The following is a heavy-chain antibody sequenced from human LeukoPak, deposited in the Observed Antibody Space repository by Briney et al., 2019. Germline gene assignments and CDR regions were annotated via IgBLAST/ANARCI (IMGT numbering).Heavy chain of an antibody. V-gene: IGHV4-4*07. CDR2: IYTSGST. D-gene: IGHD4-17*01. J-gene: IGHJ6*03. CDR1: SGSISSYY. CDR3: AREHDYGDYISYYYYYMDV. Sequence: SETLSLTCTVSSGSISSYYWSWIRQPAGKGLEWIGRIYTSGSTNYNPSLKSRVTMSVDTSKNQFSLKLSSVTAADTAVYYCAREHDYGDYISYYYYYMDVWGKGTTVTISS.